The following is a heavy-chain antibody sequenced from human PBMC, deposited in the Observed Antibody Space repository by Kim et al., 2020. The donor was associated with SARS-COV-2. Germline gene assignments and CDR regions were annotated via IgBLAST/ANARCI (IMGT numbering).Heavy chain of an antibody. V-gene: IGHV1-69*13. Sequence: SVKVSCKASGGTFSSYAISWVRQAPGQGLEWMGGIIPTFGTANYAQKFQGRVTITADESTSTAYMELSSLRSEDTAVYYCARDTPRGDGYNSGWFDPWGQGTLVTVSS. CDR1: GGTFSSYA. CDR3: ARDTPRGDGYNSGWFDP. D-gene: IGHD5-12*01. CDR2: IIPTFGTA. J-gene: IGHJ5*02.